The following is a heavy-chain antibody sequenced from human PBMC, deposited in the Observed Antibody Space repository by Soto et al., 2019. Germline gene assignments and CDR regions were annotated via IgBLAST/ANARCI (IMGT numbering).Heavy chain of an antibody. V-gene: IGHV3-30-3*01. CDR2: ISYDGSNK. Sequence: PGGSLRLSCAASGFTFSSYAMHWVRQAPGKGLEWVAVISYDGSNKYYADSVKGRFTISRDNTKNTLYLQMNSLRAEDTAVYYCARDETYCSSTSCYTYYYDAIDVWGPGTLLTV. D-gene: IGHD2-2*02. CDR3: ARDETYCSSTSCYTYYYDAIDV. J-gene: IGHJ6*02. CDR1: GFTFSSYA.